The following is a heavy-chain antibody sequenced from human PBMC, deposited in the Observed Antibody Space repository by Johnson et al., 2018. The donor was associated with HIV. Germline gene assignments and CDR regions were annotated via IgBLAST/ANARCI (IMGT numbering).Heavy chain of an antibody. J-gene: IGHJ3*02. CDR1: GFIFSNAW. Sequence: VQLVESGGGLVKREGSLRLSCAPSGFIFSNAWMSWVRQAPGKGLEWVGRIKSKTDGGTTDYAAPVQGRFTISRDDSKNTLYLQMNSLKTEDTAVYYCTTDPWGSDAFDIWGQGTMVTVSS. CDR2: IKSKTDGGTT. V-gene: IGHV3-15*01. D-gene: IGHD7-27*01. CDR3: TTDPWGSDAFDI.